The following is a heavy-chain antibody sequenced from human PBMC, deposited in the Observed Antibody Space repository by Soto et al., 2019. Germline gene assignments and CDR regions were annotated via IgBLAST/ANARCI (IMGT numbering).Heavy chain of an antibody. V-gene: IGHV1-2*02. CDR2: INPNSGDT. D-gene: IGHD5-12*01. Sequence: ASVKVSCKAFGYTFTGYYLHWVRQAPGQGLEWMGWINPNSGDTNYAQKFQGRVTMTRDTSTNTAYMELSTLRSDDTAMYYCSTPDIVATITSDHWGQGTLVTVSS. CDR3: STPDIVATITSDH. J-gene: IGHJ4*02. CDR1: GYTFTGYY.